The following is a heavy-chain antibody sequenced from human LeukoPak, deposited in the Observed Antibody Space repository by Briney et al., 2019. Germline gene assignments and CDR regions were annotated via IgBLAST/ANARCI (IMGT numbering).Heavy chain of an antibody. J-gene: IGHJ5*02. V-gene: IGHV1-18*01. CDR1: GYTFTSYG. Sequence: ASVKVSCKASGYTFTSYGISWVRQAPGQGLEWMGWISAYNGNTNYAQKLQGRVTMTTDTSTGTAYMELRSLRSDDTAVYYCARSKIVETSNWFDPWGQGTLVTVSS. CDR3: ARSKIVETSNWFDP. D-gene: IGHD1-26*01. CDR2: ISAYNGNT.